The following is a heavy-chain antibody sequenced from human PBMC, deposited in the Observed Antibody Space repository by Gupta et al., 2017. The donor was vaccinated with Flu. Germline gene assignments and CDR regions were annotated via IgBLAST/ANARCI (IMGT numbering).Heavy chain of an antibody. Sequence: EVQLVESGGGLVQPGGSLRLSCAASGFTFSDQDMDWVGQGPGKGVEWVGGSKNKATTDHAASVKGRVTIARDELKSAMNRKMNRLKIEDAAVDDWGAWLSGVGFGGQGTKVTVCS. V-gene: IGHV3-72*01. CDR3: GAWLSGVGF. D-gene: IGHD3-10*01. J-gene: IGHJ4*02. CDR1: GFTFSDQD. CDR2: SKNKATT.